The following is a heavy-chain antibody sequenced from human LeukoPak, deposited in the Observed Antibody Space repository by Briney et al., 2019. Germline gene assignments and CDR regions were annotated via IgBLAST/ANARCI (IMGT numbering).Heavy chain of an antibody. CDR3: ARMTTVTGYYFDY. CDR1: GRPISRYH. Sequence: PSEPLSLPCTVSGRPISRYHWIWLRQPTGKGLEGISYISTSGSTNYNPSLKSRVNISVDTSKNQFSLKLSSVTVADTAVYYCARMTTVTGYYFDYWGQGTLVTVSS. J-gene: IGHJ4*02. V-gene: IGHV4-4*09. CDR2: ISTSGST. D-gene: IGHD4-11*01.